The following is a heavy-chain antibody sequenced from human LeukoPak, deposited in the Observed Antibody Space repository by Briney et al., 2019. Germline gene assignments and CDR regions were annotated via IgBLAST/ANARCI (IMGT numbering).Heavy chain of an antibody. J-gene: IGHJ4*02. CDR2: IHYSGST. CDR1: GGAISSYY. V-gene: IGHV4-59*08. CDR3: ARLTYGSGSYYDY. D-gene: IGHD3-10*01. Sequence: PSETLSLTCTVSGGAISSYYWSWIRQPPGKGLEWIGFIHYSGSTHYNPSLKSRVTISVGTSKNQFSLRLSSVTAADTAVYYCARLTYGSGSYYDYWGQGTLVTVSS.